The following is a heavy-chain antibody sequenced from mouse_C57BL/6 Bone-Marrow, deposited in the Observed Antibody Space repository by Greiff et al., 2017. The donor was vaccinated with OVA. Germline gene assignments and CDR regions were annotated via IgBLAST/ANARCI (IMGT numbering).Heavy chain of an antibody. Sequence: VQLQQSGAELARPGASVKLSCTASGYTFTSYGISWVQQRTGQGLEWIGEIYPRSGNTYYNEKFKGQVTLTADKSSSTTFMELHRLTSEDSAVYFCARGGLLRFDYWGQGTTLTVSS. CDR1: GYTFTSYG. CDR2: IYPRSGNT. J-gene: IGHJ2*01. D-gene: IGHD1-1*01. CDR3: ARGGLLRFDY. V-gene: IGHV1-81*01.